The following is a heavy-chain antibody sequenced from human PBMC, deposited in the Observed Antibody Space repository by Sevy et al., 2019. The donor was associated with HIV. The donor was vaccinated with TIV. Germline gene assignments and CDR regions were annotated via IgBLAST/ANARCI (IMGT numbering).Heavy chain of an antibody. D-gene: IGHD3-10*01. Sequence: ASVKVSCKASGYTFTGYHMHWVRQAPGQGLEWMGWINPNSGGTNYAQKFQGRVTMTRDMSISTAYMELSRLRSDDTAVYYCARDYYGSGSYYHVNWFDPWGQGTLVTVSS. CDR3: ARDYYGSGSYYHVNWFDP. CDR2: INPNSGGT. J-gene: IGHJ5*02. V-gene: IGHV1-2*02. CDR1: GYTFTGYH.